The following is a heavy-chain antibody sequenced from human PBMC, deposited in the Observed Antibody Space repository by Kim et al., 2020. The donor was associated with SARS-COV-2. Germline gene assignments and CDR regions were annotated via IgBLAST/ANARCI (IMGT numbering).Heavy chain of an antibody. D-gene: IGHD3-10*01. V-gene: IGHV3-30*07. J-gene: IGHJ4*02. Sequence: FTISRDNSKNALYLQMNSLRAEDTAVYYCAREGLTMVRGVIISTAPRFDYWGQGTLVTVSS. CDR3: AREGLTMVRGVIISTAPRFDY.